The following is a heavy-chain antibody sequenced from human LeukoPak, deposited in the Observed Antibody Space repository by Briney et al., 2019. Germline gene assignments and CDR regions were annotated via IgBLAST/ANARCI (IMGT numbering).Heavy chain of an antibody. D-gene: IGHD2-15*01. CDR1: GFTFSSYE. V-gene: IGHV3-48*03. CDR3: ARVLDGCDY. J-gene: IGHJ4*02. CDR2: ISNSGSII. Sequence: GGSLRLSCAASGFTFSSYEMNWVRQAPGKGLEWVSYISNSGSIICYADSVKGRFTIPRDNAKNSLYLQVNSLRAEDTAVYYCARVLDGCDYWGQGTLVTVSS.